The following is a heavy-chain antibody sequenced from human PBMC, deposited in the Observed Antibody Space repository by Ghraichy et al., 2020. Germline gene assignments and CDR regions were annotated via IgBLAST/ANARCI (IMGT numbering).Heavy chain of an antibody. CDR2: IRTSSDI. D-gene: IGHD4-23*01. Sequence: LSLTCAASGFTFSNFALNWVRQAPGKGLEWISYIRTSSDIYYADSVKGRFTISRDNAKNSLYLQMNSLRDEDTALYYCSRDSESTGGNLIFHYWGQGTLVTVCS. V-gene: IGHV3-48*02. J-gene: IGHJ4*02. CDR1: GFTFSNFA. CDR3: SRDSESTGGNLIFHY.